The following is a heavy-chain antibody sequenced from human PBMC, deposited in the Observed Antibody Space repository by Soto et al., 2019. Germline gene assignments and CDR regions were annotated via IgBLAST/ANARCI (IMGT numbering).Heavy chain of an antibody. J-gene: IGHJ6*02. V-gene: IGHV1-8*02. CDR3: ARLIAAAYYYYYGMDV. CDR1: GGTFSSYA. CDR2: IIPIFGNT. Sequence: ASVKVSCKASGGTFSSYAISWVRQAPGQGLEWMGGIIPIFGNTGYAQKFQGRVTMTRNTSISTAYMELSSLRSEDTAVYYCARLIAAAYYYYYGMDVWGQGTTVTVSS. D-gene: IGHD6-13*01.